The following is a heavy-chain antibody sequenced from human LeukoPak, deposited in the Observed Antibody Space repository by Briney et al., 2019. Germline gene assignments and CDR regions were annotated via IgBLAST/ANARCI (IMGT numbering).Heavy chain of an antibody. CDR3: ARDRGGYSYGSFDY. CDR1: GYTFTSYG. V-gene: IGHV1-69*13. CDR2: IIPIFGTA. Sequence: ASVKVSCKASGYTFTSYGISWVRQAPGQGREWMGGIIPIFGTANYAQKFQGRVTITADESTSTAYMELSSLRSEDTAVYYCARDRGGYSYGSFDYWGQGTLVTVSS. D-gene: IGHD5-18*01. J-gene: IGHJ4*02.